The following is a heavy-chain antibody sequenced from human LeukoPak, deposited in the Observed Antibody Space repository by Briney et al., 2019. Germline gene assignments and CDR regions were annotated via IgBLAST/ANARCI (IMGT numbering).Heavy chain of an antibody. CDR2: IYYSGST. V-gene: IGHV4-30-4*01. D-gene: IGHD6-6*01. Sequence: SQTLSLTCTVSGGSISSGDYYWSWIRQPPGKGLEWIGYIYYSGSTYYNPSLKSRVTISVDTSKNQFSLKLSSVTAADTAVYYCARASIAARHYFDYWGQGTLVTVSS. CDR3: ARASIAARHYFDY. J-gene: IGHJ4*02. CDR1: GGSISSGDYY.